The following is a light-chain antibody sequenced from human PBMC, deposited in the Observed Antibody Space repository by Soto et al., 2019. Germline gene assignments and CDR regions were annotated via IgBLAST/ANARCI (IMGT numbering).Light chain of an antibody. J-gene: IGKJ1*01. Sequence: EIVWTQSPVTLSFSPGERATLCFRATQTVFSNYIGWYQQKPGQAPRRLIFGASIRATGIPDRFSGSGSGTDFTLTISGLEPEDFAVYYCQQYGSSPSTFGQGTKVDIK. V-gene: IGKV3-20*01. CDR3: QQYGSSPST. CDR2: GAS. CDR1: QTVFSNY.